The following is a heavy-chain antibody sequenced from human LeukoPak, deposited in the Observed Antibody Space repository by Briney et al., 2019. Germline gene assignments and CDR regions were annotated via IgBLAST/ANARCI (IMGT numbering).Heavy chain of an antibody. V-gene: IGHV4-59*08. CDR2: IYYSGST. CDR3: AGSPYYYDSSGPLFDY. CDR1: GGSISSYY. D-gene: IGHD3-22*01. Sequence: SETLSLTCTVSGGSISSYYWSWIRQPPGKGLEWIGYIYYSGSTNYNPSLKSRVTISVDTSKSQFSLKLSSVTAADTAVYYCAGSPYYYDSSGPLFDYWGQGTLVTVSS. J-gene: IGHJ4*02.